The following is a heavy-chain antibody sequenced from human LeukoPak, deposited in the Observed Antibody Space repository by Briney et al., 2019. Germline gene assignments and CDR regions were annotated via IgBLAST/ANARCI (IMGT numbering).Heavy chain of an antibody. Sequence: PGRSLRLSCAASGFTFSSYGMQWVRQAPGKGLDWVAGIWYDGSNKNYADSVKGRFAISRDNSKNTLFLQMNSLRAEDTAVYYCGRVYCGGNCYSPPLRDYWGQGTLVTVSA. D-gene: IGHD2-21*02. V-gene: IGHV3-33*01. CDR1: GFTFSSYG. CDR3: GRVYCGGNCYSPPLRDY. CDR2: IWYDGSNK. J-gene: IGHJ4*02.